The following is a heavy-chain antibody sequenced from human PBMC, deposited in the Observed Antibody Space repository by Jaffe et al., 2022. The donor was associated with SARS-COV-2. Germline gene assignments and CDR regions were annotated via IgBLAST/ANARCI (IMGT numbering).Heavy chain of an antibody. Sequence: EVQLVESGGGLVQPGRSLRLSCAASGFSFDDSAMHWVRQAPGKGLEWVSGISWNSGSIGYVDSVKGRFTISRDNAKNSLYLQMNSLTAEDTALYYCAKGPFYGSGSYCNGWGQGTLVTVSS. D-gene: IGHD3-10*01. CDR2: ISWNSGSI. CDR1: GFSFDDSA. CDR3: AKGPFYGSGSYCNG. V-gene: IGHV3-9*01. J-gene: IGHJ4*02.